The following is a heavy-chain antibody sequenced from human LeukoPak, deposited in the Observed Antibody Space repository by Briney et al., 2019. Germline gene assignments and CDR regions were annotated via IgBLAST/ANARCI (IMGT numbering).Heavy chain of an antibody. CDR1: GYTFTSYD. Sequence: ASVKVSCKASGYTFTSYDINWVRQATGQGLEWMGWMNPNSGNTGYAQKFQGRVTMTRNTSISTAYMELSSLRSEDTAVYYCARAGSYDFWSGYYLPTKDNGMDVWGQGTTVTVSS. CDR3: ARAGSYDFWSGYYLPTKDNGMDV. V-gene: IGHV1-8*01. D-gene: IGHD3-3*01. J-gene: IGHJ6*02. CDR2: MNPNSGNT.